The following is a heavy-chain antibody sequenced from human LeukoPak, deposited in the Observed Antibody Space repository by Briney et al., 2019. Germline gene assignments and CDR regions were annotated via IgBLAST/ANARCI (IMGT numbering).Heavy chain of an antibody. CDR3: ARDFQGYGMDV. V-gene: IGHV1-46*01. CDR1: GYTFTSYY. J-gene: IGHJ6*02. Sequence: GASVKVSCKASGYTFTSYYTHWVRQAPGQGLEWMGIINPSGGSTSYAQKFQGRVTMTRDTSTSTVYMELSSLRSEDTAVYYCARDFQGYGMDVWGQGTTVTVSS. CDR2: INPSGGST.